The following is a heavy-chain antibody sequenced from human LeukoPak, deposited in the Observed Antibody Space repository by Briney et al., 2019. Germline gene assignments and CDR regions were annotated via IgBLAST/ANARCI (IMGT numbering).Heavy chain of an antibody. CDR2: INPDSGLT. Sequence: ASVKVSRKASGYKFTDDYMHWVRRAPGQGLEFMGWINPDSGLTNYAQKFKGRVTMTRDTSISTAYLEVRSLTSDDTAVYYCAPTAEAYTSWWKVWGQGTLVTVSS. V-gene: IGHV1-2*02. J-gene: IGHJ4*02. CDR1: GYKFTDDY. D-gene: IGHD3-16*01. CDR3: APTAEAYTSWWKV.